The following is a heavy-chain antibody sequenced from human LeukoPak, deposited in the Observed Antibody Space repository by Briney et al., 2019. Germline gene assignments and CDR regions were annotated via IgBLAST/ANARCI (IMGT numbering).Heavy chain of an antibody. Sequence: GGSLRLSCAASGFAVSSNYMSWVRQAPGKGLEWVSVIYAGGITYYAGSVKGRFTISRDNAKNSLSLQMNSLRAEDTAVYYCARDFGRTSDWQPRLYYGMDVWGQGTTVTVSS. V-gene: IGHV3-53*01. J-gene: IGHJ6*02. CDR3: ARDFGRTSDWQPRLYYGMDV. CDR1: GFAVSSNY. CDR2: IYAGGIT. D-gene: IGHD2-2*01.